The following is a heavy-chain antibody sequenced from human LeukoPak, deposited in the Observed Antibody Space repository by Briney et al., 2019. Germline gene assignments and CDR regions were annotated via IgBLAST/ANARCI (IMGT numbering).Heavy chain of an antibody. D-gene: IGHD2-2*01. CDR3: ARVDQLRYYYYYYGKDV. CDR2: IYYSGST. Sequence: SETLSLTCTVSGGSISSYYWSWIRQPPGKGLEWIGYIYYSGSTNYNPSLKSRVTISVDTSKNQFSLKLSSVTAADTAVYYCARVDQLRYYYYYYGKDVWGQGTTVTVSS. J-gene: IGHJ6*02. V-gene: IGHV4-59*01. CDR1: GGSISSYY.